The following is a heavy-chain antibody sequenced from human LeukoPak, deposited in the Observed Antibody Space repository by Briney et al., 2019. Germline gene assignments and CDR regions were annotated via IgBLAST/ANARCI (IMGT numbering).Heavy chain of an antibody. CDR1: GFTFSSYA. CDR3: AKDPRPYYSDSSGYYYAFDI. Sequence: GGSLRLSCAASGFTFSSYAMSWVRQAPGKGLEWVSVISGSGYSTYYADSVKGRFTISRDNSKNTLYLRMSSLRVEDTAVYYCAKDPRPYYSDSSGYYYAFDIWGQGTMVTVSS. V-gene: IGHV3-23*01. D-gene: IGHD3-22*01. CDR2: ISGSGYST. J-gene: IGHJ3*02.